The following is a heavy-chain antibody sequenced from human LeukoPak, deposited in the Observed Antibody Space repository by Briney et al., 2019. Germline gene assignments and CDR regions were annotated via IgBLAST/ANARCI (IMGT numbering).Heavy chain of an antibody. CDR3: ARGRSIAARRGWFDP. D-gene: IGHD6-6*01. CDR2: INHSGST. Sequence: SQTLSLTCTVSGGSISSGSYYWSWIRQPAGKGLEWIGEINHSGSTNYNPSLKSRVTISVDASKNQFSLKLSSVTAADTAVYYCARGRSIAARRGWFDPWGQGTLVTVSS. V-gene: IGHV4-61*09. J-gene: IGHJ5*02. CDR1: GGSISSGSYY.